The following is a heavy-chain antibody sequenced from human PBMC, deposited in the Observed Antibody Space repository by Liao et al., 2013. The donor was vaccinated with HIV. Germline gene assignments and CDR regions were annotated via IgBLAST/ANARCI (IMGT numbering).Heavy chain of an antibody. Sequence: QVQLQQWGAGLLKPSETLSLTCTASSGTISTSSYYWAWIRQSPGKGLEWIGEINHSGSTNYNPSLKSRVTISVDTSKNQFSLKLSSVTAADTAVYYCARAGRIAVAGNYGLKYWGQGTLVTVSS. D-gene: IGHD6-19*01. CDR1: SGTISTSSYY. CDR3: ARAGRIAVAGNYGLKY. CDR2: INHSGST. J-gene: IGHJ4*02. V-gene: IGHV4-34*01.